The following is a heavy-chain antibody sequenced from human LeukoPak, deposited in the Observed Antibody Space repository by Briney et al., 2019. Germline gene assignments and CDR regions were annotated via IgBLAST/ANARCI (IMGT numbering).Heavy chain of an antibody. CDR2: ISYDGSNK. V-gene: IGHV3-30-3*01. Sequence: GGSLRLSCAASGFTFSYYTMHWVRQAPGKGPEWVAVISYDGSNKYYADSVKGRFTISRDDSKNTLYLQMNSLRAEDTAVYYCARVLNYYDSSGYYFSYWGQGTLVTVSS. J-gene: IGHJ4*02. D-gene: IGHD3-22*01. CDR3: ARVLNYYDSSGYYFSY. CDR1: GFTFSYYT.